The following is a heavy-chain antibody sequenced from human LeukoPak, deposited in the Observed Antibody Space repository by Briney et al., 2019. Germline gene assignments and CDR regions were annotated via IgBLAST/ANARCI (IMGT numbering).Heavy chain of an antibody. CDR3: AREYDWLALDY. CDR1: GVTFSSYW. V-gene: IGHV3-7*01. Sequence: PGGSLRLSCAASGVTFSSYWMSWVPQAPGKGLEWVANIKQDGSEKYYVDSVKGRFTISRDNAKNSLYLQMNSLRAEDTAVYYCAREYDWLALDYWGQGTLVTVSS. D-gene: IGHD3-9*01. J-gene: IGHJ4*02. CDR2: IKQDGSEK.